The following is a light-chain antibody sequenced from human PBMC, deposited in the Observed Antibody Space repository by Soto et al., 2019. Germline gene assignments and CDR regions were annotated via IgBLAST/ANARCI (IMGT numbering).Light chain of an antibody. CDR2: AAS. CDR1: QTISSY. V-gene: IGKV1-39*01. J-gene: IGKJ3*01. CDR3: QQSYSPPFT. Sequence: DIQMTQSPSSLSASVGDGVTITCRASQTISSYLNWYQQRPGIAPGLLIYAASTLQSGVPSRFSGRGFATNFTLAINSLQPEDFATYYCQQSYSPPFTFGPGTKVDIK.